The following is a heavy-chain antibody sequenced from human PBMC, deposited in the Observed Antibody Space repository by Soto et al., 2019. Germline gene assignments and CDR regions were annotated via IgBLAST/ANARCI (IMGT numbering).Heavy chain of an antibody. V-gene: IGHV3-13*01. D-gene: IGHD3-16*01. CDR1: GFTFSSYD. Sequence: EVHLVESGGDLVQPGGSLRLSCAASGFTFSSYDFHWVRQATGKGLEWVSGIGTAGDTYYAGYVKGRFIMSRENAKNSLDLQMNSRSVGDTAVYYCTRGADGFDYWGQGTLVTVSS. CDR2: IGTAGDT. CDR3: TRGADGFDY. J-gene: IGHJ4*02.